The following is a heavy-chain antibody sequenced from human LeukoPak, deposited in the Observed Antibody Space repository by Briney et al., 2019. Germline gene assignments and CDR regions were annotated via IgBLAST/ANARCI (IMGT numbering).Heavy chain of an antibody. D-gene: IGHD3-9*01. CDR2: ISDRGGST. CDR3: TTDLSPDILTGYYNVGGQIDY. V-gene: IGHV3-23*01. Sequence: GGSLRLSCAASGSIVSSNYMSWVRQAPGKGLEWVSAISDRGGSTYYADSVKGRFTISRDNSKSTLYLQMNSLKTEDTAVYYCTTDLSPDILTGYYNVGGQIDYWGQGTLVTVSS. J-gene: IGHJ4*02. CDR1: GSIVSSNY.